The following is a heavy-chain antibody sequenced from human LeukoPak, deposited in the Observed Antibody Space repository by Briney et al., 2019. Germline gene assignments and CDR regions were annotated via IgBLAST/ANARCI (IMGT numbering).Heavy chain of an antibody. Sequence: SETLSLTCTVSGGSISSVGYYWSWIRQPPGKGLEWIGYIYHSGSTYYNPSLKSRVTISVDRSKNQFSLKLSSVTAADTAVYYCARGSMSSTSFHHTTPFDYWGQGTLVTVSS. J-gene: IGHJ4*02. CDR2: IYHSGST. CDR1: GGSISSVGYY. V-gene: IGHV4-30-2*01. CDR3: ARGSMSSTSFHHTTPFDY. D-gene: IGHD2-2*01.